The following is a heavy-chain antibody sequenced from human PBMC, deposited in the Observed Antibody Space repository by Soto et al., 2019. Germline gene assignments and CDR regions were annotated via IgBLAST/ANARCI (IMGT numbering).Heavy chain of an antibody. CDR1: GDSISSGGYY. CDR3: ARARVVITGGFDP. D-gene: IGHD3-22*01. Sequence: QVQLQESGPGLVKPSQTLSLTCSVSGDSISSGGYYWSWIRQHPGKGLEWIGYIDYSGSTYYNPSLKSRVTISVDTSKNQFSLKLSSVTAADTAVYYCARARVVITGGFDPWGQGTLVTVSS. J-gene: IGHJ5*02. V-gene: IGHV4-31*03. CDR2: IDYSGST.